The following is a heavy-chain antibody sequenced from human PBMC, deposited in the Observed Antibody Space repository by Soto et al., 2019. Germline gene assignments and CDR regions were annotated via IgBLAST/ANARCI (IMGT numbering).Heavy chain of an antibody. CDR3: ARGGYYDSSGYYPDAFDI. V-gene: IGHV3-7*01. J-gene: IGHJ3*02. CDR2: IKQDGSEK. CDR1: GFTFSSYW. Sequence: EVQLVESGGGLVQPGGSLRLSCAASGFTFSSYWMSWVRQAPGKGLEWVANIKQDGSEKYYADSVKGRFTISRDNSKNTLYLQMNSLRAEDTAVYYCARGGYYDSSGYYPDAFDIWGQGTMVTVSS. D-gene: IGHD3-22*01.